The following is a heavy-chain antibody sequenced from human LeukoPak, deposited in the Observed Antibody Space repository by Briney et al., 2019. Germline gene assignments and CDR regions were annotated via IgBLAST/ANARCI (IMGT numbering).Heavy chain of an antibody. CDR2: INSDGSSR. CDR3: ASASSHRIAAGGDY. V-gene: IGHV3-74*01. Sequence: PGGSLRLSCAASGFTFRDAWMNWVRQAPGKGLVWVSRINSDGSSRNYADSVKGRFTISRDNAKNTLYLQMNSLRAEDTAVYYCASASSHRIAAGGDYWGQGTLVTVSS. J-gene: IGHJ4*02. CDR1: GFTFRDAW. D-gene: IGHD6-13*01.